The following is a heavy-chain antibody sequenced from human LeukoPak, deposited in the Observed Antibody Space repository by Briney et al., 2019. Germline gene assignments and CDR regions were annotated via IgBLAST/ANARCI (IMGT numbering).Heavy chain of an antibody. Sequence: PGGSLRLSCAASGVTFSRLAMTWVRQAPGEGLEWVSTISASGPYYADAVRGRFTISRDNSRNTLSLQMDSLRAEDTAVYYCARVPSYCSSTSSYRGGYYYYYMDVWGKGTTVTVSS. CDR3: ARVPSYCSSTSSYRGGYYYYYMDV. CDR2: ISASGP. D-gene: IGHD2-2*01. J-gene: IGHJ6*03. CDR1: GVTFSRLA. V-gene: IGHV3-23*01.